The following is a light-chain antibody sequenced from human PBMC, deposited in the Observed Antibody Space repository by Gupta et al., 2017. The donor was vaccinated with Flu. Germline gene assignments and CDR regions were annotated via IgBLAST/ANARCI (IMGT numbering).Light chain of an antibody. CDR3: PSYDSSLSGYV. Sequence: QSVLTQPPSVSGAPVPRVTISCTGSSSNIGGGYDVHWYQQLPGTAPKLLIYGNSKRPSGVPDRFSGSKSGASASLAISGLQAEDEADYYCPSYDSSLSGYVFGTGTKLTVL. V-gene: IGLV1-40*01. J-gene: IGLJ1*01. CDR1: SSNIGGGYD. CDR2: GNS.